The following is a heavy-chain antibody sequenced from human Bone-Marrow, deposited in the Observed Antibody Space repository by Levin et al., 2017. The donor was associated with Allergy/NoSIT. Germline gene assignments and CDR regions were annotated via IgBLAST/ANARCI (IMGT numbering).Heavy chain of an antibody. CDR1: GDSVSNNNAA. D-gene: IGHD6-19*01. CDR3: ARMFSSSWYLAVAGPLDS. Sequence: PSQTLSLTCAISGDSVSNNNAAWNWIRQSPSRGLEWLGRTYYRYDWYTDYEVSVEGRITIKADTSKNQFSLQLRSVTPDDTAVYYCARMFSSSWYLAVAGPLDSWGQGTLVTVSS. J-gene: IGHJ4*02. CDR2: TYYRYDWYT. V-gene: IGHV6-1*01.